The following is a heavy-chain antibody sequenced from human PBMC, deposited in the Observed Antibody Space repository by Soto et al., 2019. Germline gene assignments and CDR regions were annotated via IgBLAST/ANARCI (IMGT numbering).Heavy chain of an antibody. V-gene: IGHV1-69*01. CDR2: IISMFGAA. D-gene: IGHD1-1*01. CDR1: GGTFSSYA. J-gene: IGHJ6*02. CDR3: ARGGKERFRGSGMDV. Sequence: QVQLVQSGAEVRKPGSSVKVSCKASGGTFSSYAIGWVRQVPGQGLEWMGEIISMFGAAMYAQKFQGRVTITADESASTAYMELSSLRSEDTATYYCARGGKERFRGSGMDVWGQGTTVTVS.